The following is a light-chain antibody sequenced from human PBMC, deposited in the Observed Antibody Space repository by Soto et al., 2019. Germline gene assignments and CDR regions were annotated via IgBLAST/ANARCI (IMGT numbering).Light chain of an antibody. J-gene: IGKJ2*01. CDR2: GAS. Sequence: EIVLTQSPGTLSLSPGERATLSCRASQSVRSNYLAWYQRKPGQAPRLLIYGASTRATGIPDRFSGTGSGKDFTITISSLEPEDFPVYYCQRYGGSPYTFGQGTKLEIK. CDR3: QRYGGSPYT. V-gene: IGKV3-20*01. CDR1: QSVRSNY.